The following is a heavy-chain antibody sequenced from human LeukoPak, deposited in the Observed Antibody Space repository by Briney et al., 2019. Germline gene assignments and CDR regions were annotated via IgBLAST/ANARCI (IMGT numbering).Heavy chain of an antibody. V-gene: IGHV3-7*01. Sequence: GGSLRLSCAASGFTFSSYWMSWVRQAPGKGLEWVANIKQDGSEKYYVDSVKGRFTISRDNAKNSLYLQMNSLRAEDTAVYYCAINDYYDGSDYYSLDYWGQGTLVTVSS. J-gene: IGHJ4*02. CDR3: AINDYYDGSDYYSLDY. D-gene: IGHD3-22*01. CDR1: GFTFSSYW. CDR2: IKQDGSEK.